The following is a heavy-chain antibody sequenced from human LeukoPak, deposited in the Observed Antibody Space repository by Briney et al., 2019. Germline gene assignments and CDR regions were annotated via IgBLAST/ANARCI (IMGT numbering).Heavy chain of an antibody. Sequence: ASVKVSCKASGFTFTIYRISWVRQAPGQGLEWMGWISGYNGNTNYAQKLQGRVTMTTDTSTSTAYMELRSLRSDDTAVYYCARVHMGAIDYWGQGTLVTVSS. J-gene: IGHJ4*02. D-gene: IGHD1-26*01. CDR3: ARVHMGAIDY. CDR2: ISGYNGNT. V-gene: IGHV1-18*01. CDR1: GFTFTIYR.